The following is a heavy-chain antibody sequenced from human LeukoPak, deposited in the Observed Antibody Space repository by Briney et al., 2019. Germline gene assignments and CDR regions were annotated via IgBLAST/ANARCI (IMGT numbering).Heavy chain of an antibody. Sequence: GGSLRLSCAASGFTFSSYWMNWVRQAPGKGLEWVSYISSSSSTIYYADSVKGRFTISRDNAKNSLYLQMNSLRAEDTAVYYCARDYTGYSSSWYAFDIWGQGTMVTVSS. D-gene: IGHD6-13*01. V-gene: IGHV3-48*01. J-gene: IGHJ3*02. CDR3: ARDYTGYSSSWYAFDI. CDR1: GFTFSSYW. CDR2: ISSSSSTI.